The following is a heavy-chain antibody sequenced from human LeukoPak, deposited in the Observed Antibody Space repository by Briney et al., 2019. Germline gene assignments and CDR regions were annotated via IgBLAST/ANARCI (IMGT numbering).Heavy chain of an antibody. J-gene: IGHJ6*04. D-gene: IGHD3-10*01. CDR1: GYSISSGYY. Sequence: SSETLSLTCTVSGYSISSGYYWGWIRQPPGKGLEWIGSIYHSGSTNYNPSLKSRVTISVDTSKNQFSLKLSSVTAADTAVYYCARDAYYYGSGVWGKGTTVTISS. CDR2: IYHSGST. CDR3: ARDAYYYGSGV. V-gene: IGHV4-38-2*02.